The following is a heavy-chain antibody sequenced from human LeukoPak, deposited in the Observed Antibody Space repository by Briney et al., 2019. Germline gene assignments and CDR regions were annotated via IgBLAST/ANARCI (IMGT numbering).Heavy chain of an antibody. J-gene: IGHJ4*02. V-gene: IGHV3-53*01. CDR1: GFTVSSNY. CDR2: IYSGGST. Sequence: GGSLRLSCADSGFTVSSNYMSWVRQAPGKGVEWVSVIYSGGSTYYADSVKGRFTISRDNSKNTPYLQMNSLRAEDTAVYYCAAFYYFDYWGQGTLVTVSS. CDR3: AAFYYFDY.